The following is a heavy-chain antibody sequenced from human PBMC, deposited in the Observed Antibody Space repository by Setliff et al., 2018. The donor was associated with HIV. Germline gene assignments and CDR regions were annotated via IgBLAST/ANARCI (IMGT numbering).Heavy chain of an antibody. J-gene: IGHJ5*02. CDR1: AGSISSGNYY. Sequence: SETLSLTCSVSAGSISSGNYYWNWVRQPAGKGLEWVGHIYTNGSTVYNPSFKSRVTMALDTSKNHFSLNLISVTDADTAVYYCARSGFSSSWYRVNWFDPWGQGILVTSPQ. D-gene: IGHD6-13*01. V-gene: IGHV4-61*09. CDR3: ARSGFSSSWYRVNWFDP. CDR2: IYTNGST.